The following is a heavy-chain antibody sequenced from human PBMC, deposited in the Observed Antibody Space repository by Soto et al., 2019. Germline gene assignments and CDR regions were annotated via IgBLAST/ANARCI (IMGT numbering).Heavy chain of an antibody. J-gene: IGHJ4*02. CDR3: ANQIATGH. CDR1: GFTFSSYG. D-gene: IGHD3-22*01. V-gene: IGHV3-30*18. CDR2: ISYDGNTT. Sequence: QVQRVASGGGVVQPGRSLRLSCEASGFTFSSYGMHWVRQAPGKGLEWVAVISYDGNTTYYSDSVKGRFTISRDNSKNTLYLQLNSLRTEDTAVYYCANQIATGHWGRGPLVTVSA.